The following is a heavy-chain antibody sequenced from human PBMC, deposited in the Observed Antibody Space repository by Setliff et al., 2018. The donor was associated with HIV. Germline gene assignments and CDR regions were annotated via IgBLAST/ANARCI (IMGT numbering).Heavy chain of an antibody. CDR1: GYTFTGYY. V-gene: IGHV1-2*02. D-gene: IGHD3-22*01. Sequence: ASVKVSCKASGYTFTGYYMHWVRQAPGQGLEWMGWINPNSGGTNYAQKFQGRVTMTRDMSISTAYMELSRLRSDDTAVYYCAREIFPQGIVVVFDAFDIWGQGTMVTVSS. CDR3: AREIFPQGIVVVFDAFDI. CDR2: INPNSGGT. J-gene: IGHJ3*02.